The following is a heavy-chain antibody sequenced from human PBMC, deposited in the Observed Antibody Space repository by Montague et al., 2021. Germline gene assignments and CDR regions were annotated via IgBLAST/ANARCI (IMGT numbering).Heavy chain of an antibody. Sequence: SETLSLTCGVYGGSLSEYYWTWIRQSPEKGLEWIGEVRHIGSTNYIPSLKSRVTMSVDKSKNQFSLKLRSVTAADTAVYYCASDRGPFDYWGQGTVVTVSS. J-gene: IGHJ4*02. CDR1: GGSLSEYY. CDR2: VRHIGST. CDR3: ASDRGPFDY. V-gene: IGHV4-34*01. D-gene: IGHD3-10*01.